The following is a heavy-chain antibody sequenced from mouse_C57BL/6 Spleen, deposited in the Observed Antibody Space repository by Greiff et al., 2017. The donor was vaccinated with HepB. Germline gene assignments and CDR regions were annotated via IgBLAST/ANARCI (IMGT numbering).Heavy chain of an antibody. CDR1: GYTFTSYW. V-gene: IGHV1-61*01. CDR2: IYPSDSET. J-gene: IGHJ1*03. Sequence: QVQLQQPGAELVRPGSSVKLSCKASGYTFTSYWMDWVKQRPGKGLEWIGNIYPSDSETHYNQKFKDKATLTVEKSSSTAYMQLSILTSEDSAVYYCAREEYDGYYGWYFDVWGTGTTVTVSS. CDR3: AREEYDGYYGWYFDV. D-gene: IGHD2-3*01.